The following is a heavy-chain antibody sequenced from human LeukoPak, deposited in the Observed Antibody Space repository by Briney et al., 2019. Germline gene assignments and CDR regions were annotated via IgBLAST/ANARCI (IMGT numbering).Heavy chain of an antibody. J-gene: IGHJ5*02. CDR3: ARDRDIAAAGPPGWFDP. Sequence: GGSLRLSCAASGFTFTKYWMTWVRQAPGKGLEWVGNIKQDGSDKNYMDSVKGRFTISRDNAKNSLYLQMNSLRAEDTAVYYCARDRDIAAAGPPGWFDPWGQGTLVTVSS. CDR1: GFTFTKYW. V-gene: IGHV3-7*01. D-gene: IGHD6-13*01. CDR2: IKQDGSDK.